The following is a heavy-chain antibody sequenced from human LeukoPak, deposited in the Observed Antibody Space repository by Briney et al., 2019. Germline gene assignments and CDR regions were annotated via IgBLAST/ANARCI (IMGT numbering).Heavy chain of an antibody. CDR3: ARADSSSYLFDY. V-gene: IGHV3-21*01. D-gene: IGHD6-13*01. J-gene: IGHJ4*02. CDR1: GFTFSSYS. CDR2: ISSSSNYI. Sequence: GGSLRLSCAASGFTFSSYSMNWVRQAPGKGLEWVSSISSSSNYIYYADSVKGRFTISRDNAKNSLYLQMNSLRAEDTAVYYCARADSSSYLFDYWGQGTLVTVSS.